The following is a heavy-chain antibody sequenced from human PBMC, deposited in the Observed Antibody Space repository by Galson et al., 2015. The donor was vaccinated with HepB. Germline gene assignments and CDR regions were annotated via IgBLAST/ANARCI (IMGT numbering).Heavy chain of an antibody. D-gene: IGHD1-7*01. CDR2: ISSSSSTI. J-gene: IGHJ4*02. CDR1: GFTFSSYS. V-gene: IGHV3-48*04. CDR3: ARVTSRRYNWNYVLPEFDY. Sequence: SLRLSCAASGFTFSSYSMNWVRQAPGKGLEWVSYISSSSSTIYYADSVKGRFTISRDNAKNSLYLQMNSLRAEDTAVYYCARVTSRRYNWNYVLPEFDYWGQGTLVTVSS.